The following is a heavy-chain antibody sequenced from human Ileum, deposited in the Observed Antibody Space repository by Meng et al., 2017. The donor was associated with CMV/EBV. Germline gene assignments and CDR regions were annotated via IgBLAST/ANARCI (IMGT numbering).Heavy chain of an antibody. J-gene: IGHJ4*02. CDR2: INMNSGGT. CDR1: GYRFTGHH. CDR3: ARNWEGVDY. V-gene: IGHV1-2*02. Sequence: KVSCKASGYRFTGHHRHWERQATGQGFEWMGWINMNSGGTNDAQKFQGRVTMTRDTSISTAYMELSSLRSDETAVYFCARNWEGVDYWGQGTLVTVSS. D-gene: IGHD7-27*01.